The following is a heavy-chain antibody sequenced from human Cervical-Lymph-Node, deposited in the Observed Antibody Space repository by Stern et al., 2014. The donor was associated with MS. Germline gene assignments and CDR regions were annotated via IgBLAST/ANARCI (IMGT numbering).Heavy chain of an antibody. J-gene: IGHJ5*02. V-gene: IGHV4-61*02. CDR1: GGSIISSGYY. CDR3: ATTRWDLFTWNWFDP. Sequence: QVQLVQSGPGLVKPSQTLSLTCTVSGGSIISSGYYWSWIRQPADKGLEWIGRIHDSGSTYYNPSLKSRVTISMDTAQNQFSLKLTSVTAADTAVYYCATTRWDLFTWNWFDPWGQGTLVTVSS. D-gene: IGHD1-26*01. CDR2: IHDSGST.